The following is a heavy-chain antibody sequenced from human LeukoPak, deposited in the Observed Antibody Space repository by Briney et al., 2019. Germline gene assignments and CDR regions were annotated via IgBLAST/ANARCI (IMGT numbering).Heavy chain of an antibody. CDR2: ISGSGDST. D-gene: IGHD3-22*01. J-gene: IGHJ6*02. CDR3: ARVSDSSGYRYYYYYGMDV. V-gene: IGHV3-23*01. Sequence: GGSLRLSCAASGFTFSSYAMSWVRQAPGKGLEWVSGISGSGDSTYYTDSVKGRFTISRDNSKNTLYLQMNSLRAEDTAVYYCARVSDSSGYRYYYYYGMDVWGQGTTVTVSS. CDR1: GFTFSSYA.